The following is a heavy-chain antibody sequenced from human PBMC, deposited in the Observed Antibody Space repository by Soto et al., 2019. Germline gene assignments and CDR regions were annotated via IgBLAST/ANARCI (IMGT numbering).Heavy chain of an antibody. CDR2: IIPIFGTA. D-gene: IGHD3-10*01. V-gene: IGHV1-69*13. CDR1: GGTFSSYA. Sequence: SVKVSCKASGGTFSSYAISWVRQAPGQGLEWMGGIIPIFGTANYAQKFQGRVTITADESTSTAYMELSSLRSEDTAVYYCARDRDTMVRGVIIGDLYYYGMDVWGQGTTVTV. CDR3: ARDRDTMVRGVIIGDLYYYGMDV. J-gene: IGHJ6*02.